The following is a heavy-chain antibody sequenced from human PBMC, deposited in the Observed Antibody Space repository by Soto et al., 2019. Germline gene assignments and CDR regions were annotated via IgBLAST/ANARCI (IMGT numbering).Heavy chain of an antibody. CDR3: ASVKNWNDFDY. Sequence: XGTLSLTCSVSGGSISSYYWSWIRQPPGKGLEWIGYIYYSGSTKYNPSLESRVTISLDTSENQFSLKLSSVTAADTAVYYCASVKNWNDFDYWGQGTLVTVSS. CDR1: GGSISSYY. J-gene: IGHJ4*02. V-gene: IGHV4-59*01. CDR2: IYYSGST. D-gene: IGHD1-1*01.